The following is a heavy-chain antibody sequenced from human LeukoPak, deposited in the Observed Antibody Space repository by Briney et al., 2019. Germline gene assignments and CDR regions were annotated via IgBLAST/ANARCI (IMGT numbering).Heavy chain of an antibody. CDR2: IYTSGGT. V-gene: IGHV4-4*07. D-gene: IGHD6-19*01. CDR3: AREEDSSGWFRSDY. J-gene: IGHJ4*02. CDR1: GGSISSYY. Sequence: SETLSLTCTVSGGSISSYYWSWIRQPAGKGLEWIGRIYTSGGTNYNPSLKSRVTMSVDTSKNQFSLKLSSVTAADTAVYYCAREEDSSGWFRSDYWGQGTLVTVSS.